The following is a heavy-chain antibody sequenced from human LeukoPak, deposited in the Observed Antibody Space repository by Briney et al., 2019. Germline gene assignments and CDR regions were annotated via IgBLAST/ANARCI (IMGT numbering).Heavy chain of an antibody. J-gene: IGHJ5*02. V-gene: IGHV4-59*08. CDR3: ARQIVVVPAGLYWFDP. CDR2: IYYSGST. Sequence: SETLTLICTVSGDSISSYYWNWIRQPPGKGLEWIGYIYYSGSTNYNPSLKSRVTISVDTSKNQFSLKLSSVTAADTAVYYCARQIVVVPAGLYWFDPWAEEPVVTVSS. CDR1: GDSISSYY. D-gene: IGHD2-15*01.